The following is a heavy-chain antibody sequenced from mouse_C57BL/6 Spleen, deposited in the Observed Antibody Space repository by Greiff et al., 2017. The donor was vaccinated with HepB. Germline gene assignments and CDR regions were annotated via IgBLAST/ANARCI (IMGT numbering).Heavy chain of an antibody. CDR1: GFTFTDYY. CDR2: IRNKANGYTT. D-gene: IGHD2-3*01. CDR3: ARYGVYDGFDY. Sequence: EVKLVESGGGLVQPGGSLSLSCAASGFTFTDYYMSWVRQPPGKALEWLGFIRNKANGYTTEYSASVKGRFTISRDNSQSILYLQMNALRAEDSTTYYCARYGVYDGFDYWGQGTTLTVSS. V-gene: IGHV7-3*01. J-gene: IGHJ2*01.